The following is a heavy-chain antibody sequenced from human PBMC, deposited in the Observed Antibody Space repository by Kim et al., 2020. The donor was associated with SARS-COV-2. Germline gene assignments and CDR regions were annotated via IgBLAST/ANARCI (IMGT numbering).Heavy chain of an antibody. Sequence: SETLSLTCTVSGGSINIYNYYWGWIRQPPGKGLEWIASIYTRGTTYYNPSLKSRVTISVDTSKNQFSLNLSSVTAADTAVYYCATGDYWGQGTLVTGSS. J-gene: IGHJ4*02. V-gene: IGHV4-39*01. CDR3: ATGDY. CDR2: IYTRGTT. CDR1: GGSINIYNYY.